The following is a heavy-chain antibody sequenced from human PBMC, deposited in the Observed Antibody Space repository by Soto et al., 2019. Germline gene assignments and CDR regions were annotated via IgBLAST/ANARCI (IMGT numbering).Heavy chain of an antibody. D-gene: IGHD5-18*01. Sequence: SETLSLTCTVSGGSISSYYWSWIRQPPGKGLEWIGYIYYSGSTNYNPSLKSRVTISVDTSKNQFSLKLSSVTAADTAVYYCARVAEHSYGYGYYYYYYMDVWGKGTTVPVSS. V-gene: IGHV4-59*01. J-gene: IGHJ6*03. CDR3: ARVAEHSYGYGYYYYYYMDV. CDR1: GGSISSYY. CDR2: IYYSGST.